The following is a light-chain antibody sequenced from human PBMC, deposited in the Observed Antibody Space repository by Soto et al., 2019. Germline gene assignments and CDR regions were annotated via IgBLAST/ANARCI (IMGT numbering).Light chain of an antibody. CDR1: QRVSRW. V-gene: IGKV1-5*01. Sequence: DIQMTQSPSTLSASVGDRVTISCRASQRVSRWAAWYQQKPGKAPKVLIYDASVLESGVPSRFSGDGDGTEFTLTISSLQPDDLATYYCQQYKNYASWTFGQGTKVDIK. CDR2: DAS. CDR3: QQYKNYASWT. J-gene: IGKJ1*01.